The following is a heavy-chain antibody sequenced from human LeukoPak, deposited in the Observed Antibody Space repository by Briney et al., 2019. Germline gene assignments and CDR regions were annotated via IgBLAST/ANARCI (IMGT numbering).Heavy chain of an antibody. Sequence: GASVKVSCKASGYTFTGYYMHWVRQAPGQGLEWMGIINPSGGSTSYAQKFQGRVTMTRDMSTSTVYMELSSLRSEDTAVYYCARGGEMATIDGGYFDYWGQGTLVTVSS. CDR2: INPSGGST. D-gene: IGHD5-24*01. V-gene: IGHV1-46*01. CDR3: ARGGEMATIDGGYFDY. J-gene: IGHJ4*02. CDR1: GYTFTGYY.